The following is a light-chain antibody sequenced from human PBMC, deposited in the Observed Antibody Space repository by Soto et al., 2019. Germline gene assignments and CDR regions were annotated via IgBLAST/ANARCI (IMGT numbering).Light chain of an antibody. V-gene: IGLV3-21*02. CDR1: NIESKR. J-gene: IGLJ2*01. CDR2: DDS. CDR3: QVWDSSSDHPDVV. Sequence: SYELTQPSSVSGAPGQTARITCGGNNIESKRVHWYQQKPGQAPVLVVYDDSDRPSGIPERFSGSNSGNTATLTITRVEAGDEADYYCQVWDSSSDHPDVVFGAGTKLTVL.